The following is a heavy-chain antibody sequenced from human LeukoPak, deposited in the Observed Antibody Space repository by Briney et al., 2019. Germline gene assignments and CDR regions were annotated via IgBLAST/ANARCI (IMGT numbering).Heavy chain of an antibody. V-gene: IGHV4-38-2*02. CDR3: ARGLGTYYDIQFDP. CDR1: GYSISSGYY. D-gene: IGHD3-9*01. J-gene: IGHJ5*02. CDR2: IYYSGST. Sequence: SETLSLTCTVSGYSISSGYYWGWIRQPPGKGLEWIGSIYYSGSTYYNPSLKSRVTISVDTSKNQFSLKLSSVTAADTAVYYCARGLGTYYDIQFDPWGQGTLVTVSS.